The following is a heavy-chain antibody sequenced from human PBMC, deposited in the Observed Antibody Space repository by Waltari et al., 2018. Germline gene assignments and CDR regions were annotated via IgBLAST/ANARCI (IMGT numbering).Heavy chain of an antibody. Sequence: QVQLVQSGAEVKKPGSSVKVSCKASGGTFSSYAISWVRQAPGQGLEWMGGILPILGIANYAQKFQGRVTITADKSTSTAYMELSSLRSEDTAVYYCARGGVSQLVWDAFDIWGQGTMVTVSS. J-gene: IGHJ3*02. CDR1: GGTFSSYA. V-gene: IGHV1-69*10. CDR3: ARGGVSQLVWDAFDI. CDR2: ILPILGIA. D-gene: IGHD6-6*01.